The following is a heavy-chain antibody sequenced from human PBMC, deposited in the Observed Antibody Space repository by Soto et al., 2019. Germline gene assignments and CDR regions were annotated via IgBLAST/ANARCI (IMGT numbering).Heavy chain of an antibody. V-gene: IGHV3-21*01. J-gene: IGHJ6*02. Sequence: GGSLRLSCAASGFTFSSYSMNWVRQAPGKGLEWVSSISSSSSFIYYADSVKGRFTISRDNTKNSLYLQMNSLRAEDTAVYYCARDRTTVTTRGGLYGMDVWGQGTTVTVSS. CDR3: ARDRTTVTTRGGLYGMDV. D-gene: IGHD4-17*01. CDR1: GFTFSSYS. CDR2: ISSSSSFI.